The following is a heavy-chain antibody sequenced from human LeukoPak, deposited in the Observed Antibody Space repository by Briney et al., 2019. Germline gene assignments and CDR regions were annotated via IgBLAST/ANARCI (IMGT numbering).Heavy chain of an antibody. D-gene: IGHD3-22*01. CDR3: ARIGYYYDSSGYYGHLDI. V-gene: IGHV1-69*06. Sequence: SVKVSCKASRGTFSSNAISWVRQAPGQGLEWMGGIIPIFGTATYAQKFQGRVTITADKSTSTAYMELSSLRSEDTAVYYCARIGYYYDSSGYYGHLDIWGQGTMVTVSS. J-gene: IGHJ3*02. CDR2: IIPIFGTA. CDR1: RGTFSSNA.